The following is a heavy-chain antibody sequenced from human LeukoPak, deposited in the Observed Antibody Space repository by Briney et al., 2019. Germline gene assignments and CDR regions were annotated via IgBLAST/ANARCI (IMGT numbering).Heavy chain of an antibody. CDR1: GYTFTGYY. Sequence: RAPVKVSCKASGYTFTGYYMHWVRQAPGQGLEWMGWINPNSGGTNYAQKFQGRVIMTRDTSISTAYMELSRLRSDDTAVYYCARASTYDDSINWGQGTLVTVSS. CDR2: INPNSGGT. D-gene: IGHD4-17*01. CDR3: ARASTYDDSIN. J-gene: IGHJ4*02. V-gene: IGHV1-2*02.